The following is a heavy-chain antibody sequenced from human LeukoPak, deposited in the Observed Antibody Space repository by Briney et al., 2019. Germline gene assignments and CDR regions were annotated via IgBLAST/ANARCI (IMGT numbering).Heavy chain of an antibody. CDR2: IWYDGSNK. V-gene: IGHV3-33*01. Sequence: GTSLRLSCAASGFTFRSHGMHWVRQAPGKGLEWVAFIWYDGSNKYYTDSVKGRFTISRDNSKNTLYLQMNSLRAEDTAVYYCAGDRATSYFDYWGQGALVTISS. D-gene: IGHD1-26*01. J-gene: IGHJ4*02. CDR3: AGDRATSYFDY. CDR1: GFTFRSHG.